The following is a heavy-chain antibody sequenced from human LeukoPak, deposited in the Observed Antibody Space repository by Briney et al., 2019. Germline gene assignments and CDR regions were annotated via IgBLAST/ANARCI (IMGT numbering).Heavy chain of an antibody. D-gene: IGHD6-13*01. CDR3: ARRVSNWQNYFDF. J-gene: IGHJ4*02. V-gene: IGHV4-59*08. CDR1: GASITNYY. Sequence: WQTLSLTCTVDGASITNYYWSWIRLPPRSGLEWLGYIQYSGRTNKNPSRKSRVALSVDTSKNQFSLNLSSVTAADTAVYYCARRVSNWQNYFDFWGQGTLVTVSS. CDR2: IQYSGRT.